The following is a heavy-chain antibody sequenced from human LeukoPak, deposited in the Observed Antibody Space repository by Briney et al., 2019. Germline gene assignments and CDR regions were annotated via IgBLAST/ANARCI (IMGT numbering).Heavy chain of an antibody. CDR2: IRSSSSYI. CDR3: ARGHVAVAGEYFQH. V-gene: IGHV3-21*01. J-gene: IGHJ1*01. D-gene: IGHD6-19*01. CDR1: GFTFSRYS. Sequence: PGGSLRLSCAASGFTFSRYSMNWVRQAPGKGLEWVSSIRSSSSYIYYADSVKGRFTISRDNAKNSLYLQMNSLRAEDTAVYYCARGHVAVAGEYFQHWGQGTLVTVSS.